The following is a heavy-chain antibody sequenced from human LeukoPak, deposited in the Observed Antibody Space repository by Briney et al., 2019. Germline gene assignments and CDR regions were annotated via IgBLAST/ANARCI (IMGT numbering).Heavy chain of an antibody. CDR2: MHAGNGNT. Sequence: ASVKVSCKASGYRFISHYIHWVRQAPGQGPEWLGWMHAGNGNTRYPEKFEGRVTMTRDTSSNTAYMDLTSLRSDDTAVYYCAREGSYCVGGDCYSFVCWGQGTLVTVSS. V-gene: IGHV1-2*02. CDR3: AREGSYCVGGDCYSFVC. D-gene: IGHD2-21*02. CDR1: GYRFISHY. J-gene: IGHJ4*02.